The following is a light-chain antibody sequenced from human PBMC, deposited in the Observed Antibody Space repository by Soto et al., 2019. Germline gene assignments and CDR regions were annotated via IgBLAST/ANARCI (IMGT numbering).Light chain of an antibody. CDR2: LGS. CDR1: QSLLHSNGYNY. Sequence: DIVMTQSPLSLPVTPGEPASISCRSSQSLLHSNGYNYLDWYLQKPGQSPQLLIYLGSNRASGVPDRVSGGGSGTDFTLKISRVEAEDVGVYYGMQALQTPLYTFGQGTKLEIK. V-gene: IGKV2-28*01. J-gene: IGKJ2*01. CDR3: MQALQTPLYT.